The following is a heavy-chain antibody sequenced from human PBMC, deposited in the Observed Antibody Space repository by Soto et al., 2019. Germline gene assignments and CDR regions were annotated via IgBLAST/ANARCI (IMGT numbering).Heavy chain of an antibody. D-gene: IGHD2-21*01. J-gene: IGHJ5*02. V-gene: IGHV3-74*01. CDR1: GFIFNNYW. CDR3: DRRGGIEP. Sequence: EVQMVESGGGLVQPGGSLRLSCAASGFIFNNYWMHWVRQVPGKGLMWVSRIQSDGSSIDYADSVKGRFTISRDNAKNTVYRKMNSLRLEATAVYYCDRRGGIEPWGQGTMVTVSS. CDR2: IQSDGSSI.